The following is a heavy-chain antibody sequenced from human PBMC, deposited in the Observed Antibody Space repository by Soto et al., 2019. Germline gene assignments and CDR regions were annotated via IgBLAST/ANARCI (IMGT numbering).Heavy chain of an antibody. Sequence: SETLSLTCSVSGDSISNNKWWSWVRQPPGKGLEWIGEIYHSGSTNYNPSLKSRVTISVDKSKNQFSLKLSSVTAADTAVYYCAREYDILNWFDPWGQGTLVTVSS. D-gene: IGHD3-9*01. CDR3: AREYDILNWFDP. CDR1: GDSISNNKW. V-gene: IGHV4-4*02. CDR2: IYHSGST. J-gene: IGHJ5*02.